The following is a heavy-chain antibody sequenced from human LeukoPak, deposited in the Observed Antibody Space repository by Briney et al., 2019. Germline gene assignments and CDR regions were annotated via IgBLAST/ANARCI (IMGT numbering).Heavy chain of an antibody. CDR3: AKDQARFDP. V-gene: IGHV3-23*01. J-gene: IGHJ5*02. CDR1: GFSFSIYG. Sequence: GGSLRLSCEASGFSFSIYGMSWVRQAPGKGLDWVSGISVSGGNTYYAESLTGRFTVSRNNSKNPLYLQMNSPRAEDTAVYYCAKDQARFDPWGKGTLVTASP. CDR2: ISVSGGNT.